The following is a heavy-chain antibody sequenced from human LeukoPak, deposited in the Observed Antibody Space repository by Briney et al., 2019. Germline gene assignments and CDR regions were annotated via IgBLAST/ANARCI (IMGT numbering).Heavy chain of an antibody. J-gene: IGHJ4*02. CDR3: ARGESSGYYYY. CDR2: ISYDVSIQ. Sequence: GGSLRLSCAASGFTFSSWIMHWLRQAPGKGLEWVAVISYDVSIQFYADSVKGRFTISRDNSKNTLYLQMNSLRPEDTAVYYCARGESSGYYYYWGQGTLVTASS. V-gene: IGHV3-30-3*01. CDR1: GFTFSSWI. D-gene: IGHD3-22*01.